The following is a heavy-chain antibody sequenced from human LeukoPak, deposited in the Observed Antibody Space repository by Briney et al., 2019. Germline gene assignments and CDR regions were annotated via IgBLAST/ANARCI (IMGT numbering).Heavy chain of an antibody. V-gene: IGHV4-59*01. Sequence: SETLSLTCTVCGGSISSYYWSWIRQPPGKGLEWIGYIYYSGSTNYNPSLKSRVTISVDTAKNQFSLKLSCVTAADTAVYYCARGGYSYGYDDDFDYWGQGTLVTVSS. CDR1: GGSISSYY. D-gene: IGHD5-18*01. CDR2: IYYSGST. J-gene: IGHJ4*02. CDR3: ARGGYSYGYDDDFDY.